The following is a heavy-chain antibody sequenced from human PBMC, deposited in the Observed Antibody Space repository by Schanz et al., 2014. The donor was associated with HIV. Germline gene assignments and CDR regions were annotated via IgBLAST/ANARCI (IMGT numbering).Heavy chain of an antibody. CDR2: IWYDGSNK. J-gene: IGHJ4*03. CDR3: AKGQRGIVRGDIDY. CDR1: GFTFSSYG. Sequence: QVQLVESGGDVVQPGRSLRLSCAASGFTFSSYGMHWVRQAPGKGLEWVAVIWYDGSNKYYADSVKGRFTISRDNSKNTLYLQMNSLRAEDTAVYYCAKGQRGIVRGDIDYWGQGTTVIVSS. V-gene: IGHV3-33*06. D-gene: IGHD3-10*01.